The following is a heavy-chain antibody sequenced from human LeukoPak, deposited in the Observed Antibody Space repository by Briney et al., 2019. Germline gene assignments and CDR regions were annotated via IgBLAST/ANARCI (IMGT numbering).Heavy chain of an antibody. CDR1: GGTFSSYT. J-gene: IGHJ3*02. CDR3: AREGGSYYFDAFDI. CDR2: IIPILGIA. D-gene: IGHD1-26*01. V-gene: IGHV1-69*02. Sequence: GASVKVSCKASGGTFSSYTTSWVRQAPGQGLEWMGRIIPILGIANYAQKFQGRVTITADKSTSTAYMELSSLRSEDTAVYYCAREGGSYYFDAFDIWGQGTMVTVSS.